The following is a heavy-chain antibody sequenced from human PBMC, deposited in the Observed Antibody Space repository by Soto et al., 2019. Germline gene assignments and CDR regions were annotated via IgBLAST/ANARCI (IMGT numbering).Heavy chain of an antibody. Sequence: SETLSLPCTVSVGAISEFYWSWNRHHAGTGLDWIGRIHTSGSTNINPSLKSGVSLSVDTYRNQLSLTLTSATAADTAAYYCARPQYFGEDGAFNIWGQGTVVT. D-gene: IGHD3-10*01. V-gene: IGHV4-4*07. CDR3: ARPQYFGEDGAFNI. J-gene: IGHJ3*02. CDR1: VGAISEFY. CDR2: IHTSGST.